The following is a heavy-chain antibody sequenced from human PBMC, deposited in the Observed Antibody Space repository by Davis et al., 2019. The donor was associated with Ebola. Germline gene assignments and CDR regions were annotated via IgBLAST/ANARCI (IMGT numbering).Heavy chain of an antibody. CDR2: FSGSGGFT. Sequence: GESLKISCAASGFTFDDYAMTWVRQAPGKGLEWVSDFSGSGGFTYYADSVKGRFTISRDNSKDTLYLQMNSRRPDDTAVYYCAKQRDSSAFDYWGQGTLVPVSS. CDR3: AKQRDSSAFDY. CDR1: GFTFDDYA. J-gene: IGHJ4*02. D-gene: IGHD6-19*01. V-gene: IGHV3-23*01.